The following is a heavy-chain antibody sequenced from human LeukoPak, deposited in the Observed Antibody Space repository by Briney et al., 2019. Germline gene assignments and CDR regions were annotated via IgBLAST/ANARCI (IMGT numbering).Heavy chain of an antibody. J-gene: IGHJ6*03. V-gene: IGHV4-59*01. CDR2: IYYTGST. D-gene: IGHD3-10*01. CDR1: GGSISSYY. Sequence: SETLSLTCTVSGGSISSYYWSWIRQPPGKGLEWIGYIYYTGSTNYNPSLKSRVTISVDTSKNQFSLKLSSVTAADTAVYYCARTHYASGSYYASYYYYYMDVWGKGTTVSISS. CDR3: ARTHYASGSYYASYYYYYMDV.